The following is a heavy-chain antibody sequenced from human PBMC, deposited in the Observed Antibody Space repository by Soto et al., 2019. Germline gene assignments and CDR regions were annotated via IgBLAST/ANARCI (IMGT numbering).Heavy chain of an antibody. V-gene: IGHV4-31*03. CDR1: GGSISRGGYY. CDR2: VYYSGST. J-gene: IGHJ4*02. CDR3: ARGPPLGY. Sequence: PSETLSLTCTVSGGSISRGGYYWSWIRQHPGKGLEWIGCVYYSGSTYYNPSLKSRLTISVDTSKNQFSLKLSSVTAADTAVYYCARGPPLGYWGQGTLVTVSS.